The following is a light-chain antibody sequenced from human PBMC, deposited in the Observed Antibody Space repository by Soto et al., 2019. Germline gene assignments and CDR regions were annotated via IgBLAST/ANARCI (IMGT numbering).Light chain of an antibody. J-gene: IGKJ5*01. V-gene: IGKV1-5*01. CDR1: QSIGTW. CDR2: DAS. CDR3: QQSDTYPLT. Sequence: DIQMTQSPSTLSASVGDRVTITCRASQSIGTWLAWYQHRPGKAPILLIYDASTLRSGVPSRFSGSGSGTEFTLTFSSLHADDCATYYCQQSDTYPLTFGQGTRQDIK.